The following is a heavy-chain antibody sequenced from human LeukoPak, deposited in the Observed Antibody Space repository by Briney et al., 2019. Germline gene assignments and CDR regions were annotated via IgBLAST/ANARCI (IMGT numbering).Heavy chain of an antibody. V-gene: IGHV3-30*04. CDR3: ARDTIAVAWPFDAFDI. CDR1: GFTFSSYA. CDR2: ISYDGSNK. J-gene: IGHJ3*02. D-gene: IGHD6-19*01. Sequence: GRSLRLSCAASGFTFSSYAMHWVRQAPGKGLEWVAVISYDGSNKYYADSVKGRFTISRDNSKNTLYLQMNSLRAEDTAVYYCARDTIAVAWPFDAFDIWGQGTMVTVSS.